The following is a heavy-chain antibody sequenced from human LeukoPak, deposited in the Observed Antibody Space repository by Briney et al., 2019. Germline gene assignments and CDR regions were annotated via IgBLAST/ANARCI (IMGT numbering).Heavy chain of an antibody. D-gene: IGHD2-2*01. Sequence: GGSLRLSCAASGFTVSTYYMTWVRQAPGKGLECVSVIYSGGSTYYADSVKGRFTVSRDNSKNTLYLQMNSLRAEDTAMYYCARGLGYCTSTTCLIPFDYWGQGTLVTVSS. CDR3: ARGLGYCTSTTCLIPFDY. J-gene: IGHJ4*02. CDR1: GFTVSTYY. CDR2: IYSGGST. V-gene: IGHV3-53*01.